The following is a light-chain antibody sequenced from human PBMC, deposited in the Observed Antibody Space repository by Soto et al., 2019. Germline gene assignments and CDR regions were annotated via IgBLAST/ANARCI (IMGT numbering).Light chain of an antibody. CDR2: EVT. J-gene: IGLJ1*01. CDR3: SSYRSTSTYV. CDR1: RSDIGGYNY. Sequence: QSVLTQPAPVSGSPGQSITISCTGTRSDIGGYNYVSWYQQHPGKAPKLIIYEVTNRPSGVSHRFSGSKSGDAASLTISGLQAEDEADYYCSSYRSTSTYVFGTGTKVTVL. V-gene: IGLV2-14*01.